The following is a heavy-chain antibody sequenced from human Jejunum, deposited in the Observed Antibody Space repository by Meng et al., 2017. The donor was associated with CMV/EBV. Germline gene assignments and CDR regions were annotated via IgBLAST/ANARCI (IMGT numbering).Heavy chain of an antibody. J-gene: IGHJ4*02. D-gene: IGHD6-6*01. Sequence: VQLVDSGGDVVQPGGSLRPSFAASGFTFSSYAMHWVRQTPGKGLEWVATISYDGNNKYYADSVKGRFSIARDNSKNTVYLQVNSLRVEDTAVYYCVKEGLEYWGQGTLVTVSS. CDR2: ISYDGNNK. V-gene: IGHV3-30*04. CDR3: VKEGLEY. CDR1: GFTFSSYA.